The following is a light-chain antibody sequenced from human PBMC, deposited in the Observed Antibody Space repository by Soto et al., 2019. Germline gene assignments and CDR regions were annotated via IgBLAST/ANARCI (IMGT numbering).Light chain of an antibody. Sequence: EIVLTQSPATLSLSPGERATLSCRARQSVSNYLAWYQQRPGQAPRLLIFDASNRATGIPARFSGSGSGTDFTLTISGLEPEDFAVYYCQQRSNWPPTFGQGTTLEI. CDR2: DAS. CDR3: QQRSNWPPT. J-gene: IGKJ2*01. CDR1: QSVSNY. V-gene: IGKV3-11*01.